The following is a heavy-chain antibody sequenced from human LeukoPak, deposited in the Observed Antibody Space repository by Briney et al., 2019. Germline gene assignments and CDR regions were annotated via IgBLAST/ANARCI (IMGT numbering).Heavy chain of an antibody. Sequence: GGSLRLSCVASGFTFSSYAMNWVRQAPGKGLDWVSGISDSGDSTYYADSVKGRFTISRDISKNTLYLQMTSLRVEDTAVYYCAKEGIDGSGYDLDYWGQGTRVTVSS. CDR1: GFTFSSYA. D-gene: IGHD5-12*01. CDR3: AKEGIDGSGYDLDY. J-gene: IGHJ4*02. CDR2: ISDSGDST. V-gene: IGHV3-23*01.